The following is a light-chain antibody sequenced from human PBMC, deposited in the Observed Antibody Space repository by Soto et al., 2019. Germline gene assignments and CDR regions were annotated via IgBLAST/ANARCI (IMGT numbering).Light chain of an antibody. Sequence: QSVLTQPASVSGSPGQSITISCTGTSSDAGSYNLVSWYQHHPGKAPKLMIYEGSKRPSGVSHRFSGSKSGNTASLTISGVQAEDEADYYCCSYANSGTFFVVFGGGTKLTVL. V-gene: IGLV2-23*03. J-gene: IGLJ2*01. CDR3: CSYANSGTFFVV. CDR1: SSDAGSYNL. CDR2: EGS.